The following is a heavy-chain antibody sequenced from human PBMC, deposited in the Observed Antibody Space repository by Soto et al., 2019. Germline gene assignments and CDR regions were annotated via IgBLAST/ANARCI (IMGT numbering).Heavy chain of an antibody. CDR1: GFTFSNAW. Sequence: GGSLRLSCAASGFTFSNAWMSWVRQAPGKGLEWVGRIKSKTDGGTTDYAAPVKGRFTSSRDDSKNTLYLKMNSLKTEDTAVYYCTTMEVYCSSTSCYPNAKEGYGYYYYYYMDVWGKGTTVTVSS. CDR3: TTMEVYCSSTSCYPNAKEGYGYYYYYYMDV. D-gene: IGHD2-2*01. V-gene: IGHV3-15*01. J-gene: IGHJ6*03. CDR2: IKSKTDGGTT.